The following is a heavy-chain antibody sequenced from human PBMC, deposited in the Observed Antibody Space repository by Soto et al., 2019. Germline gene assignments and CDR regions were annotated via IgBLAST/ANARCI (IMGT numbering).Heavy chain of an antibody. CDR1: GGTFSSHA. Sequence: QVQLVQSGAEVKKPGSSVRVSCKASGGTFSSHAFTWVRQAPGQVLEWMGGIIPMFGTPNYAQKFQGRLTITAESGTSYMELRSLRAEDTAVFFCARDREVEDGYSFGIFDFWGQGTLVTVSS. V-gene: IGHV1-69*01. CDR2: IIPMFGTP. D-gene: IGHD5-18*01. J-gene: IGHJ4*02. CDR3: ARDREVEDGYSFGIFDF.